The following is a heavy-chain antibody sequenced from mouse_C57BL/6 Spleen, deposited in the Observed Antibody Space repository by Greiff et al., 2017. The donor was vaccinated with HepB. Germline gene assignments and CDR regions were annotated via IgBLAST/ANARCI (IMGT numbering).Heavy chain of an antibody. Sequence: QVQLQQPGTELVKPGASVKLSCKASGYTFTSYWMHWVKQRPGQGLEWIGNINPSNGGTNYNEKFKSKATLTVDKSSSTAYMQLSSLTSEDSAVYYCARITTVVATYWYFDVWGTGTTVTVSS. V-gene: IGHV1-53*01. D-gene: IGHD1-1*01. CDR2: INPSNGGT. CDR3: ARITTVVATYWYFDV. CDR1: GYTFTSYW. J-gene: IGHJ1*03.